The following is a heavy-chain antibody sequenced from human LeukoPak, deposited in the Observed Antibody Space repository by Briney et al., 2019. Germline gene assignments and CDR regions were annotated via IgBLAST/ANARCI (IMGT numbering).Heavy chain of an antibody. V-gene: IGHV3-30-3*01. J-gene: IGHJ4*02. Sequence: PGRSLRLSCAASGFTFSSYDMHWVRQAPGKGLEWVAVISYDGSNKYYADSVKGRFTISRDNSKNTLYLQMNSLRAEDTAVYYCARGNHDYGDYRSFDYWGQGTLVTVSS. CDR2: ISYDGSNK. CDR3: ARGNHDYGDYRSFDY. D-gene: IGHD4-17*01. CDR1: GFTFSSYD.